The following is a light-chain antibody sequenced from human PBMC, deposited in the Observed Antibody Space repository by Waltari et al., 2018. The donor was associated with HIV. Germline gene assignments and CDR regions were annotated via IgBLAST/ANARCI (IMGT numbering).Light chain of an antibody. CDR3: QQYGSSPWYT. Sequence: IVLTQSPGTLSLSPVERATLSCRASQSVSSSYLAWYQHYPGQAPRLLIYGASSRATGIPDRFSGSGSGTDFTVTISRLEPEDFAVYYCQQYGSSPWYTFGQGTKLEIK. CDR1: QSVSSSY. V-gene: IGKV3-20*01. CDR2: GAS. J-gene: IGKJ2*01.